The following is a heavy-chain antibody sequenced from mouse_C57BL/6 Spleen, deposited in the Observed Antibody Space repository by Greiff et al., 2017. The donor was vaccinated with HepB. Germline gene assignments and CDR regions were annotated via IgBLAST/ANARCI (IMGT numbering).Heavy chain of an antibody. CDR3: AREASGYYYFDY. V-gene: IGHV1-54*01. CDR2: INPGSGGT. Sequence: QVHVKQSGAELVRPGTSVKVSCKASGYAFTNYLIEWVKQRPGQGLEWIGVINPGSGGTNYNEKFKGKATLTADKSSSTAYMQLSSLTSEDSAVYFCAREASGYYYFDYWGQGTTLTVSS. D-gene: IGHD2-3*01. CDR1: GYAFTNYL. J-gene: IGHJ2*01.